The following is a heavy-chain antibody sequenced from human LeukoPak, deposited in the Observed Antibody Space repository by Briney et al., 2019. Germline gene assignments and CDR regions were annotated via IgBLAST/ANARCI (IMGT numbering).Heavy chain of an antibody. CDR2: INPSGGST. Sequence: GASVKVSCKASGYTFTSYYMHWVRQAPGQGLEWMGIINPSGGSTNYAQKFQGRVTMTRDTSISTAYMELSRLRSDDTAVYYCAWRVTTFFGDFGGFDYWGQGTLVTVSS. D-gene: IGHD4-17*01. CDR1: GYTFTSYY. CDR3: AWRVTTFFGDFGGFDY. V-gene: IGHV1-2*02. J-gene: IGHJ4*02.